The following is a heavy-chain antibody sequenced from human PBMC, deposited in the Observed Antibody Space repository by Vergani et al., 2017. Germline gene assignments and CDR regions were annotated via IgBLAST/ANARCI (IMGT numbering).Heavy chain of an antibody. D-gene: IGHD3-10*01. Sequence: VQLVESGGGVVQRGGSLRLSCATSGSTVSGNYMTWVRQAPGKGLEWVSHIYSGDETYYADSVKGRVTISRDTSKNTLHLQINNLRVEDTAVYYCARGNYYGSGTYVDPWGQGTLGTVSS. CDR1: GSTVSGNY. J-gene: IGHJ5*02. CDR2: IYSGDET. CDR3: ARGNYYGSGTYVDP. V-gene: IGHV3-66*02.